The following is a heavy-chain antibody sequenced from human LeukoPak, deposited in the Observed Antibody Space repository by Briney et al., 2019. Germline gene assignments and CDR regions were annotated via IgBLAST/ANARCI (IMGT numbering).Heavy chain of an antibody. CDR3: ASKVGATWAFDI. D-gene: IGHD1-26*01. J-gene: IGHJ3*02. CDR2: INTNTGNP. Sequence: ASVKVPWKAFGKPFTSFVMQWVRQAPGQGLEGMGWINTNTGNPTYAQGFTGRFVFSLHTSVSTAYLQISSLKAEATAVYYCASKVGATWAFDIWGQGTMVTVSS. V-gene: IGHV7-4-1*02. CDR1: GKPFTSFV.